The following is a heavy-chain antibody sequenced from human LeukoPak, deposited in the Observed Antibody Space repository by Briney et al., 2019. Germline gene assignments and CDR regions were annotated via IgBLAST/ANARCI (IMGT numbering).Heavy chain of an antibody. Sequence: PSETLSLTCTVSGVSISTSSYYWGWIRQPPGKGLEWIGTIYYSGSTYYNPSLTSRVTISVDTSKNQFSLKLSSVTAADTAVYYCARHKDYYYSYMDVWGKGTTVTISS. J-gene: IGHJ6*03. V-gene: IGHV4-39*01. CDR3: ARHKDYYYSYMDV. CDR2: IYYSGST. CDR1: GVSISTSSYY.